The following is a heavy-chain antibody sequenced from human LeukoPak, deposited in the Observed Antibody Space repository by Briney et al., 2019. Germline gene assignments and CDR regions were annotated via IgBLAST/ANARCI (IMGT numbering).Heavy chain of an antibody. D-gene: IGHD3-10*01. V-gene: IGHV4-38-2*02. J-gene: IGHJ6*04. CDR1: GYSISSGYY. Sequence: SETLSLTCTVSGYSISSGYYWGWIRQPPGKGLEWIGSIYHSGSTYYNPSLKSRVTISVDTSKNQFSLKLSSVTAADTAVYYCATAPKDYYGSGSYPVWGKGTTVTISS. CDR2: IYHSGST. CDR3: ATAPKDYYGSGSYPV.